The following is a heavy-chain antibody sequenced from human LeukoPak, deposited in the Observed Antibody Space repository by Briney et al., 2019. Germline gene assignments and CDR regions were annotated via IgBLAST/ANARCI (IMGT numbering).Heavy chain of an antibody. D-gene: IGHD3-10*01. CDR2: INHSGST. CDR3: ARLTRGGRFMVRGVSFDY. J-gene: IGHJ4*02. V-gene: IGHV4-34*01. CDR1: GGSFSGYY. Sequence: SETLSLTCAVYGGSFSGYYWSWIRQPPGKGLEWIGEINHSGSTNYNPSLKSRVTISVDTSKNQFSLKLSSVTAADTAVYYCARLTRGGRFMVRGVSFDYWGQGTLVTVSS.